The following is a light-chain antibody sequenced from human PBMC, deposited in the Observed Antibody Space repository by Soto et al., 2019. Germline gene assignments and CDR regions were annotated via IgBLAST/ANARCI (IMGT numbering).Light chain of an antibody. CDR2: EVS. V-gene: IGLV2-18*02. J-gene: IGLJ1*01. CDR1: SSEVGSYNR. CDR3: SSYTSSSTFVV. Sequence: QSALTQPPSVSGSPGQSVTISCTGTSSEVGSYNRVSWYQQPPGTAPKLMIYEVSNRPSGVPDRFSGSKSGNTASLTISGLQAEDEADYYCSSYTSSSTFVVFGTGTKVTVL.